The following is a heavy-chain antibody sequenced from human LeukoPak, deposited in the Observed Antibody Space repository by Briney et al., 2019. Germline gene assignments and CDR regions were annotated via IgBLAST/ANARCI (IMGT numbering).Heavy chain of an antibody. CDR1: GSSISSSSYY. J-gene: IGHJ4*02. CDR3: ARGPQVGKTVFPFDY. V-gene: IGHV4-39*01. CDR2: IYYSGST. Sequence: SETLSLTCTVSGSSISSSSYYWGWIRQPPGKGLEWIGSIYYSGSTYYNPSLKSRVTISVDTSKNQFSLKLSSVTAADTAVYYCARGPQVGKTVFPFDYWGQGTLVTVSS. D-gene: IGHD2-21*01.